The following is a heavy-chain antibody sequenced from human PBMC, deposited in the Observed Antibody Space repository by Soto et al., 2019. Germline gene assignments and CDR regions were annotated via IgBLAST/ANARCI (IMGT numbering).Heavy chain of an antibody. V-gene: IGHV1-46*01. CDR2: INPSGGRT. D-gene: IGHD3-10*01. Sequence: ASVKVSCKASGYTFTSYYMHWVRQAPGQGLEWMGIINPSGGRTSYAQKFQGRVTMTRDTSTSTVYMELSSLRSEDTAVYYCARAADYGSGSYYQHPYYYYGMDVWGQGTTVTVSS. J-gene: IGHJ6*02. CDR1: GYTFTSYY. CDR3: ARAADYGSGSYYQHPYYYYGMDV.